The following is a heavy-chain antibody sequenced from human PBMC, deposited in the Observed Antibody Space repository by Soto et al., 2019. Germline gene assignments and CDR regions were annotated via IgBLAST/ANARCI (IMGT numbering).Heavy chain of an antibody. V-gene: IGHV3-21*01. CDR2: ISSSSSYI. D-gene: IGHD6-13*01. CDR1: GFTFSSYS. J-gene: IGHJ4*02. Sequence: EVQLVESGGGLVKPGGSLRLSCAASGFTFSSYSMNWVRQAPGKGLEWVSSISSSSSYIYYADSVKGRFTISRDNAKNSLYLQMNSLRAEDTAVYYCAGVIAAAGGVGYWGRGTLVTVSS. CDR3: AGVIAAAGGVGY.